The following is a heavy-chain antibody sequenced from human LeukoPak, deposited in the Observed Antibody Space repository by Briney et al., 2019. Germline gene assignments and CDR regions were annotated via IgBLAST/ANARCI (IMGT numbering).Heavy chain of an antibody. CDR1: GASINEYY. D-gene: IGHD2-8*01. CDR3: TRVVNGGHFDY. J-gene: IGHJ4*02. V-gene: IGHV4-59*01. CDR2: VYHTGIS. Sequence: SETLSLTCSVSGASINEYYWTWIRQPPGKGLEWIGYVYHTGISGYHPSLKSRVAMSLDTSKNQVSLKLRSVTAADTAVYFCTRVVNGGHFDYWGQGTLVTVSS.